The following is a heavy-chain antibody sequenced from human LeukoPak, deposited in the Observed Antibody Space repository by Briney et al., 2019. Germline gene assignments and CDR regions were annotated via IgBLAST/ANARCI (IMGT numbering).Heavy chain of an antibody. CDR1: GYTLTELS. J-gene: IGHJ4*02. CDR2: FDPEDGET. CDR3: ATDVIVFDYYGSGSSDY. D-gene: IGHD3-10*01. V-gene: IGHV1-24*01. Sequence: ASVKVSCKVSGYTLTELSMHWVRQAPGKGLEWVGGFDPEDGETIYAQKFQGRVTMTEDTSTDTAYMELSSLRSEDTAVYYCATDVIVFDYYGSGSSDYWGQGTLVTVSS.